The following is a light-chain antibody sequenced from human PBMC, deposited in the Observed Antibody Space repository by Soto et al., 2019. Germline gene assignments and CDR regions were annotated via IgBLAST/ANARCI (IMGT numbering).Light chain of an antibody. J-gene: IGKJ2*01. CDR2: AAA. CDR1: QGISSY. V-gene: IGKV1-8*01. Sequence: AIRMTQSPSSFSDSTGDRVTITCRASQGISSYLAWYQQKPRKAPKLLIYAAATLQREDPPRFSASGSGTDFTLTISRLQSEDLATDYCQQYLSYPYTFGQGTKLEI. CDR3: QQYLSYPYT.